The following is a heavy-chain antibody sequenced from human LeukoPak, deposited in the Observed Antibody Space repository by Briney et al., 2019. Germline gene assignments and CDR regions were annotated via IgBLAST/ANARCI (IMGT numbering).Heavy chain of an antibody. V-gene: IGHV3-23*01. J-gene: IGHJ4*02. Sequence: TGGSLRLSCAACGFMFCSYVMSGVRQAPGKGLEWVSGISASGGSTYYADSVRGRVTISRDNSKNTLYLQMNSLRAEDTAVYYCEKYLLPYYGSGSGKFDYWGQGTLVTVSS. D-gene: IGHD3-10*01. CDR1: GFMFCSYV. CDR3: EKYLLPYYGSGSGKFDY. CDR2: ISASGGST.